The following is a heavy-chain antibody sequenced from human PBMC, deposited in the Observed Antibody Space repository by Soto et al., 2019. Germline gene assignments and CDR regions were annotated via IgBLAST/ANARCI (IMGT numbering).Heavy chain of an antibody. J-gene: IGHJ6*02. CDR2: INHSGST. CDR3: ARTLLWFGELSRGYYYGMDV. D-gene: IGHD3-10*01. Sequence: SETLSLTCAVYGGSFSGYYWNWIRQPPGKGLEWIGEINHSGSTNYNPSLKSRVTISVDTSKNQFSLKLSSVTAADTAVYYCARTLLWFGELSRGYYYGMDVWGQGTTVT. V-gene: IGHV4-34*01. CDR1: GGSFSGYY.